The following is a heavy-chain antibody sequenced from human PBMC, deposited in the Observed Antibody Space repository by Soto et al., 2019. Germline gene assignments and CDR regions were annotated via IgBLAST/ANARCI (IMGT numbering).Heavy chain of an antibody. CDR1: GGSFSGYY. CDR3: TIVVVPESNDAFDI. Sequence: SETLSLTCAVYGGSFSGYYWRWIRQPPGKGLEWIGEINHSGSTNYNPSLKSRVTIPVDTSKNQFSLKLSSVTAADTAVYYCTIVVVPESNDAFDIWGQGTMVTV. J-gene: IGHJ3*02. D-gene: IGHD2-2*01. V-gene: IGHV4-34*01. CDR2: INHSGST.